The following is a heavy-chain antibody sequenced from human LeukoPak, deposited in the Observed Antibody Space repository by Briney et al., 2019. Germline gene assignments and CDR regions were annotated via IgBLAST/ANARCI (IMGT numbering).Heavy chain of an antibody. CDR3: ASGYSYGYVNYYFDY. J-gene: IGHJ4*02. CDR2: ISGSGGST. Sequence: SGGSLRLSCAASGFTFSSYAMSWVRQAPGKGLEWVSAISGSGGSTYYADSVKGRFTISRDNSKNTLYLQMNSLRAEDTAVYYCASGYSYGYVNYYFDYWGQGTLVTVSS. CDR1: GFTFSSYA. V-gene: IGHV3-23*01. D-gene: IGHD5-18*01.